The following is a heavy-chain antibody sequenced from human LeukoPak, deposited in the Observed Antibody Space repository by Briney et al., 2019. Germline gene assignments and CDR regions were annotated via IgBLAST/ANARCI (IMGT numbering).Heavy chain of an antibody. D-gene: IGHD6-13*01. J-gene: IGHJ5*02. Sequence: GASVKVSCKASGYTFTGYYMHWVRQAPGQGLERMGWINPNSGGTNYAQKFQGWVTMTRDTSISTAYMELSRLRSDDTAVYYCARVVAAGANWFDPWGQGTLVTVSS. CDR2: INPNSGGT. CDR3: ARVVAAGANWFDP. V-gene: IGHV1-2*04. CDR1: GYTFTGYY.